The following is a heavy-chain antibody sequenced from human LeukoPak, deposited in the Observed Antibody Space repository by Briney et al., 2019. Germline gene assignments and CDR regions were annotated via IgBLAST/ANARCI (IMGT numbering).Heavy chain of an antibody. CDR2: IYHSGST. Sequence: PSETLSLTCSVSGYSINSSNYYWGWIRQPPGKGLEWIGEIYHSGSTNYNPSLKSRVTISVDKSKNQFSLKLSSVTAADTAVYYCARDAPMAAAGSFDYWGQGTLVTVSS. CDR3: ARDAPMAAAGSFDY. CDR1: GYSINSSNYY. D-gene: IGHD6-13*01. V-gene: IGHV4-39*07. J-gene: IGHJ4*02.